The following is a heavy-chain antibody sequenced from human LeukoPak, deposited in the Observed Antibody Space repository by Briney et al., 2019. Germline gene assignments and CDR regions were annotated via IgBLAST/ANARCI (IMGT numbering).Heavy chain of an antibody. D-gene: IGHD3-10*01. CDR2: ISGTGDNA. J-gene: IGHJ5*01. Sequence: GGSPRLSCATSGFIFGDYAMTWVRQAPGKGLEWVSGISGTGDNAYYADSVKGRFIISRDNSKNTLSLQMNSLRVEDTAVYYCTPTPSGNYYLRVASWGQGTLVTVSS. CDR1: GFIFGDYA. V-gene: IGHV3-23*01. CDR3: TPTPSGNYYLRVAS.